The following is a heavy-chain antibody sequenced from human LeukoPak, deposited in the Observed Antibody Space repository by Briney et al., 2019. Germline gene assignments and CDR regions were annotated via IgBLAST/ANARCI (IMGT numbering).Heavy chain of an antibody. J-gene: IGHJ5*02. Sequence: PSETLSLTCTVSGGSISSISYYWGWIRQPPGKGLEWIGSMYHNGSTYYNPSLKSRVTISVDTSKNQFSLKLTSVTAADTAVYYCARHPSGRMWLQQGGWFDPWGQGTLVTVSS. D-gene: IGHD5-24*01. CDR3: ARHPSGRMWLQQGGWFDP. V-gene: IGHV4-39*01. CDR2: MYHNGST. CDR1: GGSISSISYY.